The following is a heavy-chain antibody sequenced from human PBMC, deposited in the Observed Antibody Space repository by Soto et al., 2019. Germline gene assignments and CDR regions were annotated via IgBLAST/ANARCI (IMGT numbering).Heavy chain of an antibody. CDR3: ARDAFLYQLPSYYYYYYGMDV. CDR1: GFTFNKYA. CDR2: ISYDGSNK. J-gene: IGHJ6*02. V-gene: IGHV3-30-3*01. D-gene: IGHD2-2*01. Sequence: QPGGSLRLSCSASGFTFNKYARHWVRQAPGKGLEWVAVISYDGSNKYYADSVKGRFTISRDNSKNTLYLQMNSLRAEDTAVYYCARDAFLYQLPSYYYYYYGMDVWGQGTTVTVSS.